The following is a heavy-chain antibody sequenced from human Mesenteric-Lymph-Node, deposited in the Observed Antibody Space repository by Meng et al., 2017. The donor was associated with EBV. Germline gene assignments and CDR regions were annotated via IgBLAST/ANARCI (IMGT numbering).Heavy chain of an antibody. CDR2: IYWDDPP. J-gene: IGHJ4*02. CDR1: GFALSTGVA. Sequence: QITLKESGPTLVKPTQTLTLTCTFPGFALSTGVAVGWIRHAPGKALECVAHIYWDDPPRSSPSLPRRLTLTQATSTSPVDLTMTNVDPTDTATSSCSPLTLHDYGSTSYYYFDYWGQGTLVTVSS. V-gene: IGHV2-5*02. D-gene: IGHD3-10*01. CDR3: SPLTLHDYGSTSYYYFDY.